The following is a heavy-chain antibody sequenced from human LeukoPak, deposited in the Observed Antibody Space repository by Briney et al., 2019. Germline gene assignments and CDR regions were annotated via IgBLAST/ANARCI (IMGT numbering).Heavy chain of an antibody. CDR3: AKEPQGSGYYSGVIDY. V-gene: IGHV3-30-3*01. Sequence: GGSLRLSCAASGFTFSSYAMHWVRQAPGKGLEWVAVISYDGSNKYYADSVKGRFTISRDNSKNTLYLQMNSLRAEDTAVYYCAKEPQGSGYYSGVIDYWGQGTLVTVSS. J-gene: IGHJ4*02. D-gene: IGHD3-22*01. CDR2: ISYDGSNK. CDR1: GFTFSSYA.